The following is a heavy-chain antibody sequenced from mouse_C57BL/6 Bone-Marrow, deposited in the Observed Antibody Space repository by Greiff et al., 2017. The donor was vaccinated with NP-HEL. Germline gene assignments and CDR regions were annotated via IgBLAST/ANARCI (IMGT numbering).Heavy chain of an antibody. J-gene: IGHJ3*01. D-gene: IGHD2-1*01. CDR2: ISSGGDYI. Sequence: EVKLVESGEGLVKPGGSLKLSCAASGFTFSSYAMSWVRQTPEKRLEWVAYISSGGDYIYYADTVKGRFTISRDNARNTLYLQMSSLKSEDTAMYYCTREGELYYGNPRFAYWGQGTLVTVSA. CDR3: TREGELYYGNPRFAY. CDR1: GFTFSSYA. V-gene: IGHV5-9-1*02.